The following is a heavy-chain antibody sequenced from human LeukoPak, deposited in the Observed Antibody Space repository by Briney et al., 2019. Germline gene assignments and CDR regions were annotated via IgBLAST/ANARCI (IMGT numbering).Heavy chain of an antibody. CDR3: ARARVSSWPSTYYYYYMDV. D-gene: IGHD6-13*01. Sequence: SETLSLTCTVSGGSISSYYWSWIRQPPGKGLEWIGYIYYSGSTHYNPSLKSRVTISVDTSKNQFSLKLSSVTAADTAVYYCARARVSSWPSTYYYYYMDVWGKGTTVTISS. V-gene: IGHV4-59*01. CDR1: GGSISSYY. J-gene: IGHJ6*03. CDR2: IYYSGST.